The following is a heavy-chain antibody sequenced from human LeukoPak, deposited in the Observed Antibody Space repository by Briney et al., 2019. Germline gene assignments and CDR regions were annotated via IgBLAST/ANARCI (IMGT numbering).Heavy chain of an antibody. J-gene: IGHJ4*02. CDR1: GGTFSSYA. D-gene: IGHD3-16*02. CDR2: INPNSGGT. CDR3: ARGGYYDYVWVSYRNDY. Sequence: GASVKDSCKASGGTFSSYAISWVRQAPGQGLEGMGWINPNSGGTNYAQKFQGRVTKTMDTSISTAYMELSRLRSDDTAVYYCARGGYYDYVWVSYRNDYWGQGTLVTVSS. V-gene: IGHV1-2*02.